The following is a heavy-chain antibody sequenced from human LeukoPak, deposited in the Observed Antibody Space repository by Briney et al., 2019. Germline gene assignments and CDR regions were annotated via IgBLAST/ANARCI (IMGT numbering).Heavy chain of an antibody. J-gene: IGHJ4*02. CDR1: GASISNYY. CDR3: ARGYYDILTGYFDY. D-gene: IGHD3-9*01. CDR2: ISTSGST. V-gene: IGHV4-4*07. Sequence: SETLSLTCTVSGASISNYYWSWIRQPAGKGLEWIGRISTSGSTNYNPSLKSRVTMSVDTSKNQFSLKLSSVTAADTALYYCARGYYDILTGYFDYWGQGTLVAVSS.